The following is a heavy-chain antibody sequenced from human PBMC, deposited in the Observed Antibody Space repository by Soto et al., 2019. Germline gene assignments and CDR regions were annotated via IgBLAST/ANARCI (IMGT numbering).Heavy chain of an antibody. J-gene: IGHJ6*03. V-gene: IGHV3-30*18. CDR1: GFTFSSYG. D-gene: IGHD2-2*01. CDR3: AKDPRTNTPQFWYYYYYYMDV. CDR2: ISYDGSNK. Sequence: PGGSLRLSCAASGFTFSSYGMHWVRQAPGKGLEWVAVISYDGSNKYYADSVKGRFTISRDNSKNTLYLQMNSLRAEDTAVYYCAKDPRTNTPQFWYYYYYYMDVWGKGTTVTVSS.